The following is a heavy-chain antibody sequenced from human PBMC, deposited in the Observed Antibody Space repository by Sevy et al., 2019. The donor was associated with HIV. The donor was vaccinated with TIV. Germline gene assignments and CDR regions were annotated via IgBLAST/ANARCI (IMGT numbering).Heavy chain of an antibody. CDR3: ARDVIAAEFDY. Sequence: GGSLRLSWAASGFTFSSYAMQWVRQAPGKGLEWVAVISYDGSNKYYADSVKGRFTISRDNSKNTRYLQMNSLRAEDTAVYYCARDVIAAEFDYWGQGTLVTVSS. CDR1: GFTFSSYA. J-gene: IGHJ4*02. D-gene: IGHD6-13*01. V-gene: IGHV3-30-3*01. CDR2: ISYDGSNK.